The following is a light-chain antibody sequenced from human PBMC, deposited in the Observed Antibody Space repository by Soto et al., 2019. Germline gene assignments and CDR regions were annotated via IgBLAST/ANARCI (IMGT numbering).Light chain of an antibody. CDR2: DAS. Sequence: DIQMTQSPSSLSASVADRVTITCQASQDIRNYLNWYQQKPGKAPKLLIYDASNLETGVPSRFSGSGSGTDFTFTISSLQPEDLATYSCQQYQKLPFTFGPGTKVDI. J-gene: IGKJ3*01. CDR1: QDIRNY. V-gene: IGKV1-33*01. CDR3: QQYQKLPFT.